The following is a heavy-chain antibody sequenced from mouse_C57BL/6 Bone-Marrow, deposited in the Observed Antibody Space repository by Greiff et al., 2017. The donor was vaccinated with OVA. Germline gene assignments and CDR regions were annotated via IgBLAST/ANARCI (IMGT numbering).Heavy chain of an antibody. J-gene: IGHJ4*01. D-gene: IGHD2-1*01. CDR1: GFSLTSYG. V-gene: IGHV2-2*01. CDR3: ARDNYGNYVYAMDY. Sequence: VKLMESGPGLVQPSQSLSITCTVSGFSLTSYGVHWVRQSPGKGLEWLGVIWSGGSTDYNAAFISRLSISKDNSKSQVFFKMNSLQADDTAIYYCARDNYGNYVYAMDYWGQGTSVTVSS. CDR2: IWSGGST.